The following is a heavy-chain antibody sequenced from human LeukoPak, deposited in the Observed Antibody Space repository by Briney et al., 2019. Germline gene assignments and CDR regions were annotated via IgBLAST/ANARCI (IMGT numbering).Heavy chain of an antibody. D-gene: IGHD6-13*01. V-gene: IGHV5-51*01. CDR2: NYPGYSDT. CDR1: WFHFTSYW. CDR3: ARREGQSSSLDY. Sequence: GEAPQISCWGSWFHFTSYWNGLGRPVPRKGLEWVGINYPGYSDTRYSPSFQGQVTISADKSISTAYLQWSSLKASDTAMYYCARREGQSSSLDYWGQGTLVTVSS. J-gene: IGHJ4*02.